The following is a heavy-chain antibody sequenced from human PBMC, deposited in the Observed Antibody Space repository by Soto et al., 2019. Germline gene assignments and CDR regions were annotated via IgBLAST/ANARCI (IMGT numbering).Heavy chain of an antibody. CDR3: ARDRDCSGGSCHRYYYYYYGMDV. J-gene: IGHJ6*02. CDR1: GFTFSDYY. V-gene: IGHV3-11*01. Sequence: GSLRLSCAASGFTFSDYYMSWIRQAPGKGLEWVSYISSSGSTIYYADSVKGRFTISRDNAKNSLYLQMNSLRAEDTAVYYCARDRDCSGGSCHRYYYYYYGMDVWGQGTTVTVS. D-gene: IGHD2-15*01. CDR2: ISSSGSTI.